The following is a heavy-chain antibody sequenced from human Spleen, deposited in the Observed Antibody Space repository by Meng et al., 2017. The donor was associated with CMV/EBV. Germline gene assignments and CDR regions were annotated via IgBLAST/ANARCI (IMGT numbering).Heavy chain of an antibody. J-gene: IGHJ4*02. CDR1: GFPFSIYA. V-gene: IGHV3-7*01. CDR2: IKQEGSEK. Sequence: ETLSLTCAASGFPFSIYAMTWVRQAPGKGLEWVATIKQEGSEKYYVDSVKGRFTISRDNARKSLSLQMNSLRAEDTAVYYCARVANLNDFFSDGVLNSWGQGTLVTVSS. CDR3: ARVANLNDFFSDGVLNS. D-gene: IGHD1-1*01.